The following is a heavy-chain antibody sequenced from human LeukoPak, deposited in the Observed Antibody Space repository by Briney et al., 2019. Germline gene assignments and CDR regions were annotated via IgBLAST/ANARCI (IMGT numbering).Heavy chain of an antibody. D-gene: IGHD2-2*01. V-gene: IGHV4-34*01. CDR3: ARSPYCSSANCPLDL. Sequence: SETLSLTCAVYGGSFSGYYWSWIRQPPGKGLEWIGEINHSGSTNYNPSLKSRVTISVDTSKNQFSLKLSSVTAADTAVYYCARSPYCSSANCPLDLWGQGTLVTVSS. CDR2: INHSGST. CDR1: GGSFSGYY. J-gene: IGHJ5*02.